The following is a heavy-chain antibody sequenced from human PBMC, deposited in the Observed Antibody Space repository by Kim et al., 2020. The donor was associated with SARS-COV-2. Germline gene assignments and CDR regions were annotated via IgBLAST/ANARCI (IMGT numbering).Heavy chain of an antibody. CDR2: IYSGGSST. CDR3: AKDGGYSSSWYGWFDP. J-gene: IGHJ5*02. CDR1: GFTFSSYA. Sequence: GGSLRLSCAASGFTFSSYAMSWVRQAPGKGLEWVSVIYSGGSSTYYADSVKGRFTISRDNSKNTLYLQMNSLRAEDTAVYYCAKDGGYSSSWYGWFDPWGQGPLVTVSS. D-gene: IGHD6-13*01. V-gene: IGHV3-23*03.